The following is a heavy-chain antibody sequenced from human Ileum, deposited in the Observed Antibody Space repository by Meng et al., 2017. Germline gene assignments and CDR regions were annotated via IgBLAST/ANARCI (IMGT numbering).Heavy chain of an antibody. CDR1: GFTFSSYG. Sequence: GGSLRLSCAASGFTFSSYGMHWVRQAPGKGLEWVAVIWYDGSNKYYADSVKGRFTISRDNSKNTLYLQMNSLRAEDTAVYYCARDKSDYDFWSGYYGNLFDYWGQGTLVTVSS. CDR2: IWYDGSNK. CDR3: ARDKSDYDFWSGYYGNLFDY. V-gene: IGHV3-33*01. J-gene: IGHJ4*02. D-gene: IGHD3-3*01.